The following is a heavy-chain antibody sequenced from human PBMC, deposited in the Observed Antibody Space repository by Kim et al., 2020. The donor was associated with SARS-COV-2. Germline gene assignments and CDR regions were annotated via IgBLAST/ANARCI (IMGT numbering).Heavy chain of an antibody. CDR1: GGSTSSYY. J-gene: IGHJ6*02. Sequence: SETLSLTCTVSGGSTSSYYWSWIRKSPGKGLEWIGYIYDSERTKYNPSLKSRVTISLDTSKNQFSLKLTSVTAADTAVYYCARAYDFWSNFYMTSPEGYYYGMDVWGQGTTVTVSS. CDR3: ARAYDFWSNFYMTSPEGYYYGMDV. D-gene: IGHD3-3*01. CDR2: IYDSERT. V-gene: IGHV4-59*13.